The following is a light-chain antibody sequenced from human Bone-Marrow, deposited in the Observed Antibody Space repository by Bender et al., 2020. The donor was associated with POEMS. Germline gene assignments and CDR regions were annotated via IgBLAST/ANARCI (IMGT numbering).Light chain of an antibody. Sequence: SYELTQPPSVSVSPRQTARITCSGDALPKKFVFWYQQKSGQVPVLVIYADTKRPAAIPERFSGSSSGTVATLRVSGAQVDDEAVYYCYSPDRSGHQWAFGGGTILTVL. CDR1: ALPKKF. J-gene: IGLJ3*02. CDR3: YSPDRSGHQWA. CDR2: ADT. V-gene: IGLV3-10*01.